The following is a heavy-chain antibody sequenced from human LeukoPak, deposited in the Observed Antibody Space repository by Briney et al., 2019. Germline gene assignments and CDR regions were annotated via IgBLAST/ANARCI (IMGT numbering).Heavy chain of an antibody. Sequence: GGSLRLSCAASGFTFSSYWMCWVRQAPGKGLEWVANIKQDGSEKYYVDSVKGRFTISRDNAKNSLYLQMNSLRAEDTAVYYCAREQIVATIYFDYWGQGTLVTVSS. J-gene: IGHJ4*02. V-gene: IGHV3-7*01. CDR1: GFTFSSYW. CDR2: IKQDGSEK. D-gene: IGHD5-12*01. CDR3: AREQIVATIYFDY.